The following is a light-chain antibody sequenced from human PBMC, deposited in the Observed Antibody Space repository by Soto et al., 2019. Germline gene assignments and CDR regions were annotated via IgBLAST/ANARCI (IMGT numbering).Light chain of an antibody. J-gene: IGKJ1*01. Sequence: DIQMNQSPSSLSASVGDRVTITCRASQSISSYLNWYQQKPGKAPKLLIYAASSLQSGVPSRFSGSGSGTDFTLTISSLQPVDFATYYCQQSYSTPPWTFGQGTKVEIK. CDR1: QSISSY. CDR3: QQSYSTPPWT. V-gene: IGKV1-39*01. CDR2: AAS.